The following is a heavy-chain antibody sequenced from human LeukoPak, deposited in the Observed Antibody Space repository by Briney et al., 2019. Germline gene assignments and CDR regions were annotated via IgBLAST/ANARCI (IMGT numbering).Heavy chain of an antibody. V-gene: IGHV1-46*01. CDR2: INPSGGST. Sequence: ASVKVSCKSSGYTFTSYYMYWVRQAPGQGLEWMGIINPSGGSTSYAQKFQGRVTMTRDTSTSTVYMELSSLRSEDTAVYYCARDSGMARGTVDYWGQGTLATVSS. D-gene: IGHD3-10*01. CDR3: ARDSGMARGTVDY. CDR1: GYTFTSYY. J-gene: IGHJ4*02.